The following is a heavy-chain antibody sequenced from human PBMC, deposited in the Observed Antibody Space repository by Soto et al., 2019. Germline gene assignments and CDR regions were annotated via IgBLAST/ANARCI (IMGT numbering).Heavy chain of an antibody. V-gene: IGHV3-48*01. D-gene: IGHD2-2*01. J-gene: IGHJ6*02. CDR2: ISGSSITI. Sequence: EVQLVESGGDLVQPGGSLRLSCAASGFTFSSDSMNWVRQAPGKGLEWISYISGSSITIYYADSEKDRFTIFRDNAHNSLYLQMDSLRGDDTAVYYCARDRGGSSSSYGMDVWGQGTTVTVSS. CDR1: GFTFSSDS. CDR3: ARDRGGSSSSYGMDV.